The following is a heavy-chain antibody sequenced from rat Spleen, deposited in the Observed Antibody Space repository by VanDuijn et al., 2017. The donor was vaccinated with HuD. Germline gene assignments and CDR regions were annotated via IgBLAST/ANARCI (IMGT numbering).Heavy chain of an antibody. Sequence: QVQLKESGPGLVQPSQTLSLTCTVSGFSLTSYNVHWVRQPTGKGLEWMGVIWTGESTDYNSALKSRLSISRDTSKSQVFLKMNSLQTEDIATYYCAREPLNYGSYFDYWGQGVMVTDSS. J-gene: IGHJ2*01. V-gene: IGHV2-30*01. CDR1: GFSLTSYN. CDR2: IWTGEST. CDR3: AREPLNYGSYFDY. D-gene: IGHD1-3*01.